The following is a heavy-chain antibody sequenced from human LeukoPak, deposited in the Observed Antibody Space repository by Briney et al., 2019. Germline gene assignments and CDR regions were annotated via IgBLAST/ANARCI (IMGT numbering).Heavy chain of an antibody. Sequence: GGSLRLSCVGSGFTFRSHAMSWVRQAPEKGLEFVSGIYENGGTTYYADSVKGRFTISRDNSKNTLYLQVNSLRAEDTAVYYCAKGGKWDVTPFDYWGQGTLVTVSS. V-gene: IGHV3-23*01. J-gene: IGHJ4*02. CDR3: AKGGKWDVTPFDY. CDR2: IYENGGTT. CDR1: GFTFRSHA. D-gene: IGHD1-26*01.